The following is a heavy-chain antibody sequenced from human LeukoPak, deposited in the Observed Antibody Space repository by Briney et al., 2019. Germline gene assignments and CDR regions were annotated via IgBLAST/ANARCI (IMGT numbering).Heavy chain of an antibody. CDR1: GITFSSYA. D-gene: IGHD3-3*01. CDR3: AKVLHYDFWSGYPYWFDP. CDR2: ISGSGGST. V-gene: IGHV3-23*01. Sequence: GGSLRLSCAAYGITFSSYAMSWVRQAPGKGLEWVSAISGSGGSTYYADSVKGRFTISRDNSKNTLYLQMNSLRAEDTAVYYCAKVLHYDFWSGYPYWFDPWGQGTLVTVSS. J-gene: IGHJ5*02.